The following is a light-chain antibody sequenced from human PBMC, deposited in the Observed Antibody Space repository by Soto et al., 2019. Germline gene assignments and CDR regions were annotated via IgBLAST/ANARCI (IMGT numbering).Light chain of an antibody. CDR2: GAS. Sequence: EIVLTQSPGTLSLSPGERATLSCRASQSVSSSYLAWYQQKPGQAPRLLIYGASSRATGIPDRFSGSGSGTAFPRTISRLEPEDFAVYYCQQYGGSYTFGQGTKLEIK. J-gene: IGKJ2*01. CDR1: QSVSSSY. CDR3: QQYGGSYT. V-gene: IGKV3-20*01.